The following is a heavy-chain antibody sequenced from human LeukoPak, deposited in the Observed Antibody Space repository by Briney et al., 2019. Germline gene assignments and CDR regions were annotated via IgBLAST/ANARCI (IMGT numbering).Heavy chain of an antibody. V-gene: IGHV3-21*01. J-gene: IGHJ6*03. Sequence: PGGSLRLSCAASGFTFSRYSMNWVRPAPGKGLEWVSSINIGNTYIYYADSVKGRYTISRDNAKNSLYLQMNSLRAEDTAVYYCARDLVNYYMDVWGKGTTVTISS. CDR3: ARDLVNYYMDV. CDR2: INIGNTYI. D-gene: IGHD2-8*02. CDR1: GFTFSRYS.